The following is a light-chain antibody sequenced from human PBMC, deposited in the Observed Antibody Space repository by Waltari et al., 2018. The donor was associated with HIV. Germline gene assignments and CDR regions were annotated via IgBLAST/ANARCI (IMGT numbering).Light chain of an antibody. CDR2: DVS. CDR3: SSYTTSSTF. V-gene: IGLV2-14*01. J-gene: IGLJ2*01. Sequence: QSALTQPASVSGSPGQSITISCTGTSSDIGSFIRFSWYQQHPGKAPKLMIYDVSNRPSGVSDRFSGSKSGNTASLTISGLQAEDEAHYYCSSYTTSSTFFGGGTKLTVL. CDR1: SSDIGSFIR.